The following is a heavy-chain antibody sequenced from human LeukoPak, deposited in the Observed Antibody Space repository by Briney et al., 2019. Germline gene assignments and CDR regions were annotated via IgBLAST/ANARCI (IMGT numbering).Heavy chain of an antibody. CDR2: INSNGSGT. V-gene: IGHV3-74*01. CDR3: ARPPAYDSRNYYFAY. J-gene: IGHJ4*02. CDR1: GFTFSTYW. Sequence: PGGSLRLSCAASGFTFSTYWMHWVRQVPGRGLVWVSHINSNGSGTSYADSVKGRFTLSRDNAKNTLYLQMNSLRVEDTAVYYCARPPAYDSRNYYFAYWGQGILVTVSS. D-gene: IGHD3-22*01.